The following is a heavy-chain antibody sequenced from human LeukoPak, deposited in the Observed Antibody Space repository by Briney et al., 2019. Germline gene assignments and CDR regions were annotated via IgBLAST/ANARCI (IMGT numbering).Heavy chain of an antibody. Sequence: GASVKVSSKASGYTFSDFDINWVRQAPGQGLEWMGWMNPVSGDAGSAQKFQGRVTLTRNTSISTAYMELSSLRSDDTALYYCARAAMGTAALYWGQGTLVTVSS. J-gene: IGHJ4*02. CDR1: GYTFSDFD. CDR2: MNPVSGDA. V-gene: IGHV1-8*01. CDR3: ARAAMGTAALY. D-gene: IGHD2-2*01.